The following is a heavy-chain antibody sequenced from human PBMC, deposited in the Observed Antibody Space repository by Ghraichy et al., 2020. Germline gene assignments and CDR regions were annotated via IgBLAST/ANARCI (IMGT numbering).Heavy chain of an antibody. J-gene: IGHJ4*02. V-gene: IGHV3-23*01. CDR3: AKGGERLGGVIGGLDY. CDR1: GFTFSSYA. CDR2: ISGSGGST. D-gene: IGHD3-10*01. Sequence: GGSLRLSCAASGFTFSSYAMSWVRQAPGKGLEWVSAISGSGGSTYYADSVKGRFTISRDNSKNTLYLQMNSLRAEDTAVYYCAKGGERLGGVIGGLDYWGQGTLVTVSS.